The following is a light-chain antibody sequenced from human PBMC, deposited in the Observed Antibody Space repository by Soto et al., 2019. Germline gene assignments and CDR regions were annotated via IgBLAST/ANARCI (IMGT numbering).Light chain of an antibody. CDR2: EVS. V-gene: IGLV2-14*01. Sequence: QSALTQPASVSGPPGQSITISCTGTNSDIGIYNYVSWYQQHPGKAPKLVICEVSNRPSGVPSRFSGSKSGNTASLTISGLRAEDEADYYCTSFTTTNIWVFGGGTKLTVL. CDR3: TSFTTTNIWV. CDR1: NSDIGIYNY. J-gene: IGLJ3*02.